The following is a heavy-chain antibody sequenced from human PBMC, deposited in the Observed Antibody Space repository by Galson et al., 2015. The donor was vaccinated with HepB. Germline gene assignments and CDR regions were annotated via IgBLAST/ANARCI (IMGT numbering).Heavy chain of an antibody. CDR1: GFTFSSYA. J-gene: IGHJ4*02. CDR3: AKYPVQYQLQEEDYFDY. CDR2: ISGSGDRT. V-gene: IGHV3-23*01. D-gene: IGHD2-2*01. Sequence: SLRLSCAASGFTFSSYAMTWVRQAPGKGLEWVSAISGSGDRTYYARSVKGRFTISRDNSKNTLNLQMNSLSAEDTAVYYCAKYPVQYQLQEEDYFDYWGQGTLVTVSS.